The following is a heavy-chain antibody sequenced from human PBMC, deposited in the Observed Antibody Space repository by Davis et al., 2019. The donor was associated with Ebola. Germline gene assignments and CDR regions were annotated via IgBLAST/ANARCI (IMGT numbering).Heavy chain of an antibody. V-gene: IGHV3-21*01. CDR2: ISSDSDYI. CDR1: GFTFSTYS. D-gene: IGHD6-19*01. CDR3: ARATRQCSPGCYFES. J-gene: IGHJ4*02. Sequence: GGSLRLSCAASGFTFSTYSMSWVRQAPGKGLEWVSSISSDSDYIYYADSAKGRFTISRDNAKNSLYLQMNSLRAEDTAVYYCARATRQCSPGCYFESWGPGTLVSVSS.